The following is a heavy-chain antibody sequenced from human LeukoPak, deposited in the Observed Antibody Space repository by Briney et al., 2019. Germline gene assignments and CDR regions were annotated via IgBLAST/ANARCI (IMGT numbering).Heavy chain of an antibody. Sequence: GGSLRLSCAASGFTFSSYAMSWVRQAPGKGLEWVSAISGSGGSTYYADSVEGRFTISRDNSKNTLYLQMNSLRAEDTAVYYCAKAPSGWYRSWFDPWGQGTLVTVSS. CDR1: GFTFSSYA. CDR3: AKAPSGWYRSWFDP. CDR2: ISGSGGST. J-gene: IGHJ5*02. V-gene: IGHV3-23*01. D-gene: IGHD6-19*01.